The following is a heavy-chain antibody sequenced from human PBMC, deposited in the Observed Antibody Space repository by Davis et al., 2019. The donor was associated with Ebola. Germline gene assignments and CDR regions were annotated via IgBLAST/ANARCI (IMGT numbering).Heavy chain of an antibody. CDR1: GGTFSSYA. CDR3: ASCPRVVPAAIIRLGSYYYYMDV. V-gene: IGHV1-69*13. J-gene: IGHJ6*03. D-gene: IGHD2-2*01. CDR2: IIPIFGTA. Sequence: SVKVSCKASGGTFSSYAISWVRQAPGQGLEWMGGIIPIFGTANYAQKFQGRVTITADESTSTAYMELSSLRSEDTAVYYCASCPRVVPAAIIRLGSYYYYMDVWGKGTTVTVSS.